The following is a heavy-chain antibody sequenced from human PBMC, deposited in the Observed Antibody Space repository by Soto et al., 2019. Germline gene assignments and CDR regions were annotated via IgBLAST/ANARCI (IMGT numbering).Heavy chain of an antibody. V-gene: IGHV1-3*01. D-gene: IGHD2-15*01. CDR1: GYSFITNA. CDR2: IKPGTGTT. CDR3: AGGVVPTYSYNYGMEV. Sequence: ASVKVSCKTSGYSFITNAMHWVRQAPGQRLEWLGWIKPGTGTTKYSQKFQGRVNITRDTSASTAYLELSTLRSEDPAVYFCAGGVVPTYSYNYGMEVWGQGTTVTVSS. J-gene: IGHJ6*02.